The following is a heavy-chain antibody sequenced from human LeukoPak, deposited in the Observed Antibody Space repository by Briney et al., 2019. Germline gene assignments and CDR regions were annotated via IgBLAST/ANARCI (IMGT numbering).Heavy chain of an antibody. CDR3: ARGPNSNWSGLDF. J-gene: IGHJ4*02. Sequence: GGSLRXSXTXSGFSFSGHWMHWARQLPGKGLVWVSRISPTGSTTSYADSVKGRFTVSRDNAKNTLYLQVNNLRAEDTAVYYCARGPNSNWSGLDFWGQGTLLTVSS. CDR2: ISPTGSTT. CDR1: GFSFSGHW. D-gene: IGHD6-6*01. V-gene: IGHV3-74*01.